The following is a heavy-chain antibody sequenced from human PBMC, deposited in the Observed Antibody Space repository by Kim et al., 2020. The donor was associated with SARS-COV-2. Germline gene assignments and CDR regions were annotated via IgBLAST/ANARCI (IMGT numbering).Heavy chain of an antibody. D-gene: IGHD4-17*01. Sequence: SETLSLTCTVSGYSISSGYYWGWIRQPPGKGLEWIGSIYHSGSTYYNPSLKSRVTISVDTSKNQFSLKLSSVTAADTAVYYCAGNTVTVDSHWFDPWGQGTLVTVSS. CDR3: AGNTVTVDSHWFDP. J-gene: IGHJ5*02. CDR1: GYSISSGYY. V-gene: IGHV4-38-2*02. CDR2: IYHSGST.